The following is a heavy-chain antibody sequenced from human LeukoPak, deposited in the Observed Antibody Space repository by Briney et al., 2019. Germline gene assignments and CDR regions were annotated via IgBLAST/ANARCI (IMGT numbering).Heavy chain of an antibody. Sequence: GESLKVSCKGSGYSFSSYWIGWVRQMPGKGLEWMGMIYPGDSDTRYSPSLQGQVTISADKSISTAYLQWSSLKASDTAMYYCARRAYCGGDCYLDYWGQGTLVTVSS. CDR2: IYPGDSDT. V-gene: IGHV5-51*01. CDR3: ARRAYCGGDCYLDY. CDR1: GYSFSSYW. D-gene: IGHD2-21*02. J-gene: IGHJ4*02.